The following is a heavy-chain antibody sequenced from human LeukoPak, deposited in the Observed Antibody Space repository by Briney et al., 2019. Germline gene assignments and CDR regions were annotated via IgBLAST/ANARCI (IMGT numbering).Heavy chain of an antibody. D-gene: IGHD5-12*01. CDR3: ARANTSGYDSPFDY. Sequence: GGSLRLSCAASGFTVSSNYMSWVRQAPGKGLEWVSVIYSGGSTYYADSVKGRFTISRDNSKNTLYLQMNSLRAEDTAVYYCARANTSGYDSPFDYWGQGTLVTVSS. V-gene: IGHV3-53*01. CDR1: GFTVSSNY. CDR2: IYSGGST. J-gene: IGHJ4*02.